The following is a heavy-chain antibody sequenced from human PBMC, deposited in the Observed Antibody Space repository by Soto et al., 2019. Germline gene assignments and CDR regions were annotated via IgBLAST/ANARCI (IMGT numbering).Heavy chain of an antibody. Sequence: QVQLVESGGGVVQPGRSLRLSCAASGFTFSSYAMHWVRQAPGKGLEWVAVISYDGSNKYYADSVKGRFTISRDNSKNTLYLHMNSLRAEDTAVYYCEALGRDDWFDPWGQGTLVTVSS. CDR2: ISYDGSNK. CDR3: EALGRDDWFDP. V-gene: IGHV3-30-3*01. D-gene: IGHD2-15*01. CDR1: GFTFSSYA. J-gene: IGHJ5*02.